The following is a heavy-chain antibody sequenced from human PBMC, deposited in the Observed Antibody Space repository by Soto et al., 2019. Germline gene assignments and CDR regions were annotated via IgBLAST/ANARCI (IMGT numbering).Heavy chain of an antibody. CDR3: TAPRDEYGSGVSWFTYGMDI. V-gene: IGHV3-23*01. D-gene: IGHD3-10*01. Sequence: GGSLRLSCLASGFTFSDYAMTWVRHVPGRGLEWVASLDGAGCSTYYADSVRGRFTISRDNSQNTLFLQMKRLTVDDTAIYYCTAPRDEYGSGVSWFTYGMDIWGQGTTVTVSS. J-gene: IGHJ6*02. CDR2: LDGAGCST. CDR1: GFTFSDYA.